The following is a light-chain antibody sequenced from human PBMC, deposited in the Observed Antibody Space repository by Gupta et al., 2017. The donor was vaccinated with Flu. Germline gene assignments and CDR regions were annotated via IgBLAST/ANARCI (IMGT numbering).Light chain of an antibody. CDR3: QQANTFPWT. CDR1: QYTGNW. J-gene: IGKJ1*01. Sequence: PSSVSASVGDRVTITCRASQYTGNWLAWFQQKPGQAPRLLIYAVSTLQSGVPPRFNGSGSGTDFTLTISSLQPEDFATYYCQQANTFPWTFGQGTRVEI. CDR2: AVS. V-gene: IGKV1-12*01.